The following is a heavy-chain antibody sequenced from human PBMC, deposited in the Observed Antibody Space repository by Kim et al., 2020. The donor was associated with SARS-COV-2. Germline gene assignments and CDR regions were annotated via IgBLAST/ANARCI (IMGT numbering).Heavy chain of an antibody. CDR1: GYTFISYD. CDR3: ARGFHSRITMVRGKSYGMDV. V-gene: IGHV1-8*01. J-gene: IGHJ6*02. D-gene: IGHD3-10*01. Sequence: ASVKVSCKASGYTFISYDINWVRQATGQGLEWMGWMNPNSGNTGYAQKFQGRVTMTRNTSISTAYMELSSLRSEDTAVYYCARGFHSRITMVRGKSYGMDVWGQGTTVTVSS. CDR2: MNPNSGNT.